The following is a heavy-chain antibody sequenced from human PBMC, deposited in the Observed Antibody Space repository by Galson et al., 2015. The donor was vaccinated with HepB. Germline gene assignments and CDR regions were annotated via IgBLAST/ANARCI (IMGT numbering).Heavy chain of an antibody. Sequence: SLRLSCAASGFTVSSNYMSWVRQAPGKGLEWVSVIYSGGSTYYADSVKGRFTISRHNSKNTLYLQMNSLRAEDTAVYYCARGVDGDYGSWYFDLWGRGTLVTVSS. D-gene: IGHD4-17*01. V-gene: IGHV3-53*04. J-gene: IGHJ2*01. CDR3: ARGVDGDYGSWYFDL. CDR1: GFTVSSNY. CDR2: IYSGGST.